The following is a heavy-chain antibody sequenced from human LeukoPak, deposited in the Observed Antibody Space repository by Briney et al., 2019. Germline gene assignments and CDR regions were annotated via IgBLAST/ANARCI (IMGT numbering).Heavy chain of an antibody. V-gene: IGHV3-64*01. CDR2: ISSNGGST. J-gene: IGHJ6*02. D-gene: IGHD6-19*01. Sequence: GGSLRLPCAASGFTFSSYAMHWVRQAPGKGLEYVSAISSNGGSTYYANSVKGRFTISRDNSKNTLYLQMGSLRAEDMAVYYCARDGSAVAAPGYYGMDVWGQGTTVTVSS. CDR3: ARDGSAVAAPGYYGMDV. CDR1: GFTFSSYA.